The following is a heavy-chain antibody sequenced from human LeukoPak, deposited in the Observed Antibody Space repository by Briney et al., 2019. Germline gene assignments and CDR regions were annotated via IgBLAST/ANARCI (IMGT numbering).Heavy chain of an antibody. Sequence: GGSLRLSCAASGFTFSSYSMNWVRQAPGKGLEWVSSISSSSSYIYYADSVRGRFTISRDNAKNTVYLQMNSLRAEDTAVYYCARVVGGSYYYFYMDVWGKGTTVTISS. D-gene: IGHD3-10*01. V-gene: IGHV3-21*01. CDR3: ARVVGGSYYYFYMDV. CDR2: ISSSSSYI. J-gene: IGHJ6*03. CDR1: GFTFSSYS.